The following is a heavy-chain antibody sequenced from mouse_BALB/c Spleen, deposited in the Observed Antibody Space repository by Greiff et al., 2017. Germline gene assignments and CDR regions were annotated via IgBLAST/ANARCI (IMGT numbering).Heavy chain of an antibody. J-gene: IGHJ4*01. Sequence: EVQGVESGGGLVKPGGSLKLSCAASGFTFSSYAMSWVRQTPEKRLEWVASISSGGSTYYPDSVKGRFTISRDNARNILYLQMSSLRSEDTAMYYCAREGLLEYYAMDYWGQGTSVTVSS. D-gene: IGHD2-10*01. V-gene: IGHV5-6-5*01. CDR3: AREGLLEYYAMDY. CDR2: ISSGGST. CDR1: GFTFSSYA.